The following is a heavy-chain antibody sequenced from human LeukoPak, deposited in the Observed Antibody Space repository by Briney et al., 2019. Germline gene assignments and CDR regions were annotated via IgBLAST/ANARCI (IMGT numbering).Heavy chain of an antibody. Sequence: GGSLRLSCAASGFTFSSYSMNWVRQAPGKGLEWVSSISSSSYIYYADSVKGRFTISRDNAKNSLYLQMNSLRAEDTAVYYCARDFHYDYVWGSYRYRAFGIWGRGTMVTVSS. J-gene: IGHJ3*02. CDR1: GFTFSSYS. CDR2: ISSSSYI. V-gene: IGHV3-21*01. CDR3: ARDFHYDYVWGSYRYRAFGI. D-gene: IGHD3-16*02.